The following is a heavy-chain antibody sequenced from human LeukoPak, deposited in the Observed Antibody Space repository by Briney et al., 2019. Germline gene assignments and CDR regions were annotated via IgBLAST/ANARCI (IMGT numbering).Heavy chain of an antibody. CDR3: ASEWRQLWNDAFNI. CDR1: RLIASNNF. CDR2: IRSGDST. Sequence: AGGPLRLSCRASRLIASNNFMSWVRRATEGALEGVSIIRSGDSTYYADTVKGRFTISRDNSKNTLYLQMNSLRVEDTAIYYCASEWRQLWNDAFNIWGQGTMVTVSS. V-gene: IGHV3-66*01. J-gene: IGHJ3*02. D-gene: IGHD5-18*01.